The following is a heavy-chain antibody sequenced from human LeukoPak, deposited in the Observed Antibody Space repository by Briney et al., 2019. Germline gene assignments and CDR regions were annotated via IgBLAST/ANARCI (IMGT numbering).Heavy chain of an antibody. Sequence: ASVKVSCKASGYTFTSYYMHWVRQAPGQGLEWMGIINPSGGSTNYAQKLQGRVTMTTDTSTSTAYMELRSLRSDDTAVYYCARVGVSGSYAQLWGQGTLVTVSS. V-gene: IGHV1-46*01. D-gene: IGHD1-26*01. CDR1: GYTFTSYY. CDR3: ARVGVSGSYAQL. J-gene: IGHJ4*02. CDR2: INPSGGST.